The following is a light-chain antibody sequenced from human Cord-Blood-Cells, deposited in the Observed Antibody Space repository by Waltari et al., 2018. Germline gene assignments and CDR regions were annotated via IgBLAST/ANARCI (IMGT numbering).Light chain of an antibody. CDR1: SSDVGSYNL. J-gene: IGLJ2*01. CDR2: EVS. Sequence: QSALTQPASVPGSPGQSITISCTATSSDVGSYNLVPWYQQHPGKAPKLMIYEVSKRPSGVSNRFSGSKSGNTASLTISGLQAEDEADYYCCSYAGSSTFVVFGGGTKLTVL. V-gene: IGLV2-23*02. CDR3: CSYAGSSTFVV.